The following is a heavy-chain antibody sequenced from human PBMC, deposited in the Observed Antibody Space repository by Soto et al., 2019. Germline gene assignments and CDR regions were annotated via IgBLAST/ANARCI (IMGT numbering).Heavy chain of an antibody. CDR1: GYTFTGYY. V-gene: IGHV1-2*04. CDR3: ARAGEYSSSHSPAEYFQH. Sequence: ASVKVSCKASGYTFTGYYMHWVRQAPGQGLEWMGWINPNSGGTNYAQKFQGWVTMTRDTSISTAYMELSRLRSDDTAVYYCARAGEYSSSHSPAEYFQHWGQGTLVTVSS. J-gene: IGHJ1*01. D-gene: IGHD6-6*01. CDR2: INPNSGGT.